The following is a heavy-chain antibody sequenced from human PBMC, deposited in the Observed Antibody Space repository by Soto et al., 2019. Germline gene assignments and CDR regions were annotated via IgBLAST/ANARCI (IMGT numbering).Heavy chain of an antibody. D-gene: IGHD3-10*01. Sequence: EVQLVESGGGLVQPGGSLRLSCAASGFTFSSYDMHWVRQATGKGLEWVSAIGTAGDTYYPGSVKGRFTISRENAKNSLYLQMNRLIAGDTAVYYCARAAPITMVRVVMANYYYYYMDVWGKGTTFTVSS. CDR2: IGTAGDT. J-gene: IGHJ6*03. V-gene: IGHV3-13*01. CDR1: GFTFSSYD. CDR3: ARAAPITMVRVVMANYYYYYMDV.